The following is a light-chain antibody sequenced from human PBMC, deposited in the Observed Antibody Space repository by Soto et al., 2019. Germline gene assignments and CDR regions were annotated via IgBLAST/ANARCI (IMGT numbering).Light chain of an antibody. CDR2: AAS. CDR1: QGITNY. CDR3: QKYNSAPLT. V-gene: IGKV1-27*01. Sequence: DIQMTQSPSSLSASVGDRVTITCRASQGITNYLAWYQQKPGKVPKLLIYAASTLKSGVPSRFSGSGSGTEFTLTISSLQPEDVATYYCQKYNSAPLTFGGGTKVEFK. J-gene: IGKJ4*01.